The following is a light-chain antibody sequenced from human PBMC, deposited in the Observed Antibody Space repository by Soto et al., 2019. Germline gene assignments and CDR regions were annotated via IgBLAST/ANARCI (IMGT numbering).Light chain of an antibody. CDR3: QKYNSAPQLT. CDR2: AAS. J-gene: IGKJ4*01. Sequence: DIQMTQSPSSLSASVGDRVTITCRARQGISNSLAWYQQKPGKVPKLLIYAASTLQSGVPSRFSGSGSGTDFTLTISSLQPEDVATYYCQKYNSAPQLTFGGGTKVEIK. V-gene: IGKV1-27*01. CDR1: QGISNS.